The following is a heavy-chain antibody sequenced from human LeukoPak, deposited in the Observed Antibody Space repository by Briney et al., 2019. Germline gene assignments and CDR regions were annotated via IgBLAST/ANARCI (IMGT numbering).Heavy chain of an antibody. J-gene: IGHJ4*02. CDR1: GYTLTELS. CDR3: ASTPWRGSYQLLHTFDY. D-gene: IGHD2-2*01. Sequence: ASVKVSCKVSGYTLTELSMHWVRQAPGKGLEWMGGFDPEDGETIYAQKFRGRVTMTGDTSTDTAYMELSSLRSEDTAVYYCASTPWRGSYQLLHTFDYWGQGTLVTVSS. V-gene: IGHV1-24*01. CDR2: FDPEDGET.